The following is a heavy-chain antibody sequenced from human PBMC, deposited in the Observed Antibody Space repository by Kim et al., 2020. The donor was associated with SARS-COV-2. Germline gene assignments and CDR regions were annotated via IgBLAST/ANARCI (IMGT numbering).Heavy chain of an antibody. CDR1: GYTFTSYG. CDR2: ISAYNGNT. J-gene: IGHJ4*02. V-gene: IGHV1-18*01. CDR3: ASFPIDGSGIYYFDY. D-gene: IGHD3-10*01. Sequence: ASVKVSCKASGYTFTSYGISWVRQAPGQGLEWMGWISAYNGNTNYAQKLQGRVTMTTDTSTSTAYMELRSLRSDDTAVYYCASFPIDGSGIYYFDYWGQGTLVTVSS.